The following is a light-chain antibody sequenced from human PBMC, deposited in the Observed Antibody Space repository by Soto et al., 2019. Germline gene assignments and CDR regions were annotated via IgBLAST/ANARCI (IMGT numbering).Light chain of an antibody. CDR1: SGHADYI. V-gene: IGLV4-60*02. Sequence: QAVVTQSSSASASVGSSVTFTCTLSSGHADYIIAWHQQQPGKAPRFLMSLERGGNYNTGSGVSDRFSGSSSGANRYLTISNLQFEDEADYYCSSYVGSNKGVFGGGTKLTVL. CDR2: LERGGNY. J-gene: IGLJ2*01. CDR3: SSYVGSNKGV.